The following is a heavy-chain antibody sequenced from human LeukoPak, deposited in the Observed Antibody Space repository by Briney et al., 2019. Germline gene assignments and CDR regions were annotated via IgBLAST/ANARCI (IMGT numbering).Heavy chain of an antibody. D-gene: IGHD4-17*01. CDR1: GFSFSESA. V-gene: IGHV3-73*01. CDR3: TRLDGAPLH. CDR2: IRTKPNNYAT. J-gene: IGHJ4*02. Sequence: GGSLRLSCVVSGFSFSESAMHWVRQAPGKGLEWVCRIRTKPNNYATAYNQSMQGRFTISRDDSKSTVYLQMNSLKTEDTALYYCTRLDGAPLHWGQGTLVTVSS.